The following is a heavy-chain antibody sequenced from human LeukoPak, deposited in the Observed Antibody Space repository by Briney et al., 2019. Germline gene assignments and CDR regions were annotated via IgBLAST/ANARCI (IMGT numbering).Heavy chain of an antibody. CDR2: IKQDGSEK. D-gene: IGHD3-3*01. J-gene: IGHJ1*01. V-gene: IGHV3-7*03. CDR1: GFTFSSYW. CDR3: ASTDLYYDFWSGYYPEYFQH. Sequence: PGETLRLSCAASGFTFSSYWMSWVRQAPGKGLEWVANIKQDGSEKYYVDSVKGRFTISRDNAKNSLYLQMNSLRAEDTAVYYCASTDLYYDFWSGYYPEYFQHWGQGTLVTVSS.